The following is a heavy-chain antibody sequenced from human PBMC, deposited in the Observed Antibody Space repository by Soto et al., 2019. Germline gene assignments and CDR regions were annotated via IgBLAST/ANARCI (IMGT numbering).Heavy chain of an antibody. CDR1: GYSFTSYL. CDR3: ASLYYYGSGSSIDACDI. D-gene: IGHD3-10*01. Sequence: GESLKISCKGSGYSFTSYLICWVRQMPGKGLEWMGIIYPGDSDTRYSPSFQGQVTISADKSISTAYLQWSSLKASDTAMYYCASLYYYGSGSSIDACDIGGQGTMVTVSS. V-gene: IGHV5-51*01. J-gene: IGHJ3*02. CDR2: IYPGDSDT.